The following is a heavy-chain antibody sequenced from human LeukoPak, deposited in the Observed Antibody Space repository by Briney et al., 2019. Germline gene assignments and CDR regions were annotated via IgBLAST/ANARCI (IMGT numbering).Heavy chain of an antibody. V-gene: IGHV3-30*05. CDR2: ISYDGSNK. J-gene: IGHJ2*01. D-gene: IGHD5-24*01. CDR1: RSLFTTYG. CDR3: ARDPQRWQQLPHYWYLDL. Sequence: GSLRLSCAASRSLFTTYGIHWARQAPGKGLEWVAVISYDGSNKFYTDSVKGRFTVSRDDSKNTVYLQMNSLRSDDTAVYFCARDPQRWQQLPHYWYLDLWGRGTLVAVSS.